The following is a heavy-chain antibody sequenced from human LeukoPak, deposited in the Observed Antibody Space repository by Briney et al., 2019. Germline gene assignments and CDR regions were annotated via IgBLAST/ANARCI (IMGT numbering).Heavy chain of an antibody. J-gene: IGHJ4*02. V-gene: IGHV3-23*01. Sequence: GGSLRLSCAASGFTFSSYAMSWVRQAPGKGLEWVSAINGSGGRTYYADSVKGRFTISRDNSKNTLFLQMNSLRAEDTAVYYCAKGAMVRGVLDYWGQGTLVTVSS. CDR2: INGSGGRT. D-gene: IGHD3-10*01. CDR1: GFTFSSYA. CDR3: AKGAMVRGVLDY.